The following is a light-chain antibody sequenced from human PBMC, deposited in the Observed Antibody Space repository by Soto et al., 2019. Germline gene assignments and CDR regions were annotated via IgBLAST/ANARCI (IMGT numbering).Light chain of an antibody. CDR3: QQSYSSPPT. V-gene: IGKV1-39*01. CDR2: AAS. CDR1: QSISNH. Sequence: DIQMTQSPSSLSASVEDRVIITCRASQSISNHLNWYQQKPGKAPKLPIFAASSLQSGVPSRFSGSRSGPDFTLTITSLPPEPFAPYYCQQSYSSPPTFGQGTKVDIQ. J-gene: IGKJ1*01.